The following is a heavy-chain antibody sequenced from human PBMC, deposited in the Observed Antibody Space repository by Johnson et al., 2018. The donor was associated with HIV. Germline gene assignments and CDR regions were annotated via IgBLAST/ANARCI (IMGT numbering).Heavy chain of an antibody. J-gene: IGHJ3*02. Sequence: QVQLVESGGGVVQPGRSLRLSCAASGFTFSNYAMHWVRQAAGKGLEWVAFIRYDGSNKYYADSVKGRFTISRDNSKNTLYLQMNSLRAEDTAVYYCARENLSSGAFDIWGQGTMVTVSS. CDR2: IRYDGSNK. CDR1: GFTFSNYA. CDR3: ARENLSSGAFDI. V-gene: IGHV3-33*08.